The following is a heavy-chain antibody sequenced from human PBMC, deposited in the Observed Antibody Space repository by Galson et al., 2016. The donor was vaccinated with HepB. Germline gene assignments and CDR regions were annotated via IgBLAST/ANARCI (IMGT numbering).Heavy chain of an antibody. V-gene: IGHV1-2*02. CDR2: INPNNGGT. D-gene: IGHD3-10*01. CDR1: GYTFTGSY. CDR3: AKDRGSGTLEY. Sequence: SVKASCKASGYTFTGSYIHWVRQAPGQGLEWMGWINPNNGGTNYAQKFQARLTMTRDKSTSTAYMELSRLRSDDTAVYYCAKDRGSGTLEYWGQGTLVTVSS. J-gene: IGHJ4*02.